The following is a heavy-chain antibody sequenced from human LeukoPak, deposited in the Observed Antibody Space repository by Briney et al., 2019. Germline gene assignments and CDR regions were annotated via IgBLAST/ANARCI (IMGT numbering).Heavy chain of an antibody. V-gene: IGHV4-38-2*02. D-gene: IGHD5-18*01. Sequence: SETLSLTCTVSGYSISSGYYWGWIRQPPGRGLEWIGSIYHSGSTYYNPSLKSRVTISVDTSKNQFSLKLSSVTAADTAVYYCARGGYSYGRAPFSRIDYWGQGTLVTVSS. CDR3: ARGGYSYGRAPFSRIDY. CDR1: GYSISSGYY. CDR2: IYHSGST. J-gene: IGHJ4*02.